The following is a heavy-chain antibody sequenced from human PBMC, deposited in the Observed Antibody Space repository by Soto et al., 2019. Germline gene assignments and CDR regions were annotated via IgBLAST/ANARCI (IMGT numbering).Heavy chain of an antibody. CDR2: IDPSDSFT. V-gene: IGHV5-10-1*01. CDR3: ARFRGIAAAGNRYYYYYGMDV. CDR1: GYSFTSCW. D-gene: IGHD6-13*01. J-gene: IGHJ6*02. Sequence: GGSLKISCKGSGYSFTSCWISWVRQMPGEGLGWVGGIDPSDSFTNYSPSFQGHVTISADKSISTAYLQWSSLKASDTAMYYCARFRGIAAAGNRYYYYYGMDVWGQGTTVNVSS.